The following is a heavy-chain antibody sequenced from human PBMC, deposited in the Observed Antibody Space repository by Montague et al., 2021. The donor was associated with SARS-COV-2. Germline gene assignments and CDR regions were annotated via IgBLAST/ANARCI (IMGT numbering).Heavy chain of an antibody. D-gene: IGHD3-22*01. CDR1: GGSISSSSYY. CDR2: IYYSGST. Sequence: SETLSLTCTVSGGSISSSSYYWGWLRQPPGKGLDWIGSIYYSGSTYSNPSLKSRVTISVDTSKNQFSLKLSSVTAADTAVYYCARFPTSYYYDSKAAPATPDAFDIWGQGTMVTVSS. CDR3: ARFPTSYYYDSKAAPATPDAFDI. J-gene: IGHJ3*02. V-gene: IGHV4-39*01.